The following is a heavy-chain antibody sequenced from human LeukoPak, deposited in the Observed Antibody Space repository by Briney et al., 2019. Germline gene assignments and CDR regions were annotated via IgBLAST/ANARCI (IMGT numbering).Heavy chain of an antibody. CDR2: IYPGDSDT. CDR1: GYSFTSYW. Sequence: RGESLKISCKGSGYSFTSYWIGWVRQMPGKGLEWMGIIYPGDSDTRYSPSFQGQVTISADKSISTAYLQWSSLKASDTAMYYCATNWGTTGALGGFDPWGQGTLVTVSS. J-gene: IGHJ5*02. D-gene: IGHD1-1*01. CDR3: ATNWGTTGALGGFDP. V-gene: IGHV5-51*01.